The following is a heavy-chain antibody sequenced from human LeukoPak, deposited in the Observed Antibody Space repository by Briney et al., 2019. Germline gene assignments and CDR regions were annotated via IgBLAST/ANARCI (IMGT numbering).Heavy chain of an antibody. CDR3: ARQDYTGGFDY. J-gene: IGHJ4*02. V-gene: IGHV4-39*01. Sequence: SETLSLTCTVSGGSISSGGYYWSWIRQHPGKGLEWIGYIYYSGSTYYNPSLKSRVTISVDTSKNQFSLKLSSVTAADTAVYYCARQDYTGGFDYWGQGTLVTVSS. CDR2: IYYSGST. D-gene: IGHD2-2*02. CDR1: GGSISSGGYY.